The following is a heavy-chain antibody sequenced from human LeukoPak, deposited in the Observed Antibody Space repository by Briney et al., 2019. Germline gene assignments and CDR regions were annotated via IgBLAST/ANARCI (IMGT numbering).Heavy chain of an antibody. Sequence: GASVKVSCKASGYTFTGYYMHWVRQAPGQGLEWMGWINPNSGGTNYAQKFQGRVTMTRDTSISTAYMELSRLTSDDRAVYYCAREIDGAIAAAGTGAFDIWGQGKMVTVSS. V-gene: IGHV1-2*02. J-gene: IGHJ3*02. CDR3: AREIDGAIAAAGTGAFDI. D-gene: IGHD6-13*01. CDR1: GYTFTGYY. CDR2: INPNSGGT.